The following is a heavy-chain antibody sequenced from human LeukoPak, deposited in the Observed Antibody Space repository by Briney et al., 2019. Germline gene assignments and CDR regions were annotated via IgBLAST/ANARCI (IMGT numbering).Heavy chain of an antibody. CDR1: GGSISSSY. CDR2: IYNSGSD. CDR3: ARMHHGGNSYRFDP. D-gene: IGHD4-23*01. V-gene: IGHV4-59*01. Sequence: PSETLSLTCTVSGGSISSSYWSWIRQPPGKGLEWIGHIYNSGSDNYNPSLESRVTISVDTSKNQISLNLSSVTAADTAVYYCARMHHGGNSYRFDPWGQGTLVTVSS. J-gene: IGHJ5*02.